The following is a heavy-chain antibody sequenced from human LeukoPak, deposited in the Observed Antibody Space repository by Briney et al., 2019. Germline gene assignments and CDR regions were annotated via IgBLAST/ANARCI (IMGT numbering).Heavy chain of an antibody. Sequence: SETLSLTCTVSGGSFSSYYWTCIRQPPGKGLEWIGYIDHSGSTNYNPSLKSRVTISSDTSKNQFSLDLSSVTAADTAVYYCARLKATVSIHAYFDFWGQGTLVTVSS. CDR1: GGSFSSYY. CDR2: IDHSGST. D-gene: IGHD4-17*01. CDR3: ARLKATVSIHAYFDF. V-gene: IGHV4-59*01. J-gene: IGHJ4*02.